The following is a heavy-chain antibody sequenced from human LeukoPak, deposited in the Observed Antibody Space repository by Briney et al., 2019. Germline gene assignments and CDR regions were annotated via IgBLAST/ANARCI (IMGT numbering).Heavy chain of an antibody. D-gene: IGHD2-15*01. CDR3: TRGAVSSSCSGGSCYTMDV. Sequence: VASVKVSCKASGYTFTSYDINWVRQATGQGLEWMGWMNPNSGNTDYAQKFQGRVTMSRDTSINTPYLEMSSLRSEDTAVYYCTRGAVSSSCSGGSCYTMDVWAKGTTVTISS. CDR1: GYTFTSYD. V-gene: IGHV1-8*01. J-gene: IGHJ6*03. CDR2: MNPNSGNT.